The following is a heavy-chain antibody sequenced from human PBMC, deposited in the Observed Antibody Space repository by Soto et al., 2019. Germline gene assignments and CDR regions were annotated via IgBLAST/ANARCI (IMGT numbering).Heavy chain of an antibody. CDR1: GYTFTSYA. V-gene: IGHV1-3*01. CDR3: ARDVGSSFVDDY. D-gene: IGHD6-6*01. CDR2: INAGNGNT. Sequence: QVQLVQSGAEVKKPGASVKVSCKASGYTFTSYAMHWVRQAPGQRLEWMGWINAGNGNTKYSQKFQGRVTITRDTSASTAYMEMSSLRSEDTAVYYCARDVGSSFVDDYWGQGTLVTVSS. J-gene: IGHJ4*02.